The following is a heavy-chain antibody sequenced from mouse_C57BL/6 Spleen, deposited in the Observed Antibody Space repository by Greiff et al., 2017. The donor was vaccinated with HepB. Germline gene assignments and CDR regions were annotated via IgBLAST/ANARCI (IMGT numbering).Heavy chain of an antibody. CDR2: ISDGGSYT. Sequence: EVKLVESGGGLVKPGGSLKLSCAASGFTFSSYAMSWVRQTPEKRLEWVATISDGGSYTYYPDNVKGRFTISRDNAKNNLYLQMSHLKSEDTAMYYCAREYYYGSSSYAMDYWGQRTSVTVSS. J-gene: IGHJ4*01. D-gene: IGHD1-1*01. CDR3: AREYYYGSSSYAMDY. V-gene: IGHV5-4*01. CDR1: GFTFSSYA.